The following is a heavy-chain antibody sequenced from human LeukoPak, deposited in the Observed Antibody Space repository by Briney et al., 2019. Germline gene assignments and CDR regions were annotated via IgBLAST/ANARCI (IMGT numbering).Heavy chain of an antibody. CDR2: INTNTGDP. CDR1: GYTFTSYA. V-gene: IGHV7-4-1*02. Sequence: ASVKVSCKASGYTFTSYAMNWVRQAPGQGLEWMGWINTNTGDPTYAQGFTGRFVFSLDTSVSTAYLQISSLKAEDTAVYYCARDHVKLGSNFHPFDGFDIWGQGTMVTVSS. D-gene: IGHD7-27*01. CDR3: ARDHVKLGSNFHPFDGFDI. J-gene: IGHJ3*02.